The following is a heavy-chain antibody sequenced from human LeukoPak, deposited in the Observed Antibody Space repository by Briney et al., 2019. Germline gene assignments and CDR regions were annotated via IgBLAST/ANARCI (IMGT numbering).Heavy chain of an antibody. V-gene: IGHV3-48*03. Sequence: GGSLRLSCAASGFTFSSYEMNWVRQAPGKGLEWVSYISSSGSTIYYADSVKGRFTISRDNSKNTLYLQMNSLRAEDTAVYYCANSRTPRGNSGVNYWGQGTLVTVSS. CDR3: ANSRTPRGNSGVNY. J-gene: IGHJ4*02. D-gene: IGHD6-13*01. CDR2: ISSSGSTI. CDR1: GFTFSSYE.